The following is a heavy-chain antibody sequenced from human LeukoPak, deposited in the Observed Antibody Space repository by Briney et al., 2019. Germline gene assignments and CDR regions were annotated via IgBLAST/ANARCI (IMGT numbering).Heavy chain of an antibody. V-gene: IGHV3-23*01. CDR2: ISGSGDST. CDR3: AKVSSGWLFYFDY. J-gene: IGHJ4*02. Sequence: GGSLRLSCAASGFTFSSYAMSWVRQAPGKGLEWVSDISGSGDSTYYADSVKGRFTISRDNSRNTLYLQMNSLRAEDTAVYYCAKVSSGWLFYFDYWGQGTLVTVSS. D-gene: IGHD6-19*01. CDR1: GFTFSSYA.